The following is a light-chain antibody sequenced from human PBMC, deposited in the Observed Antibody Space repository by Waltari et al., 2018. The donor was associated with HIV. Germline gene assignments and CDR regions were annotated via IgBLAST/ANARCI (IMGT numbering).Light chain of an antibody. J-gene: IGKJ2*01. CDR3: QQYYSTPNT. CDR2: WAS. Sequence: DIEMTQSPDSLVVSLGVRATIDCKSSQRVLYSSNNYNYLAWYQQKPGQPPKLLIYWASTRGSGVPDRFSGSGSGTDFTLTISNLQAEDVAVYYCQQYYSTPNTFGQGTKLEIK. CDR1: QRVLYSSNNYNY. V-gene: IGKV4-1*01.